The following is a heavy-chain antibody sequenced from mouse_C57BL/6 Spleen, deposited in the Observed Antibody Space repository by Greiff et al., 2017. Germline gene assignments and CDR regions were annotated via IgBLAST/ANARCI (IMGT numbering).Heavy chain of an antibody. V-gene: IGHV1-4*01. CDR1: GYTFTSYT. D-gene: IGHD4-1*01. J-gene: IGHJ2*01. CDR2: INPSSGYT. Sequence: VHLVESGAELARPGASVKMSCKASGYTFTSYTMHWVKQRPGQGLEWIGYINPSSGYTKYNQKFKDKATLTADKSSSTAYMQLSSLTSEDSAVYYCARTGHFDYWGQGTTLTVSS. CDR3: ARTGHFDY.